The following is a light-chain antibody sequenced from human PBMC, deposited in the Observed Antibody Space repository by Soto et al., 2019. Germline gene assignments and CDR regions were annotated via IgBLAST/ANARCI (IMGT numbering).Light chain of an antibody. V-gene: IGLV2-11*01. J-gene: IGLJ3*02. CDR1: SSDVGGYDY. CDR2: DVN. CDR3: FSYAGSRV. Sequence: QSALTQPRSVSGSPGQSVTISCTGTSSDVGGYDYVSWYQQHPGKAPKLMIFDVNKRPSGVPDRVSGSKSGNTAFLTISGLQAEDEADYSCFSYAGSRVFGGGTKVTVL.